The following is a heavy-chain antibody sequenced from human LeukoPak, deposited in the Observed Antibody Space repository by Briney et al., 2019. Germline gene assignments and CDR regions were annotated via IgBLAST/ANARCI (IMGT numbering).Heavy chain of an antibody. CDR1: GFTFSSYW. V-gene: IGHV3-74*01. CDR2: INSDGSST. J-gene: IGHJ3*02. CDR3: ARLRVLWFGESDAFDI. D-gene: IGHD3-10*01. Sequence: GGSLRLSCAASGFTFSSYWMHWVRQAPGKGLVWVSRINSDGSSTSYADSVKGRFTISRDNAKNSLYLQMNSLRAEDTAVYYCARLRVLWFGESDAFDIWGQGTMVTVSS.